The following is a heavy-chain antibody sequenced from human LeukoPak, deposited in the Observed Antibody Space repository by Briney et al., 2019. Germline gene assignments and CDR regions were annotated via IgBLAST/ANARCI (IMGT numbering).Heavy chain of an antibody. V-gene: IGHV3-21*01. Sequence: GGSLRLSCAASGFTFRGYSMNWVLHAPGKGLEWVSSISGSSGYIYYADSVTGRFTISRDNAKNSLYLQMNSLRAEDTAVYYCARGGRLFDYWGQGTLVTVSS. CDR2: ISGSSGYI. D-gene: IGHD1-26*01. J-gene: IGHJ4*02. CDR1: GFTFRGYS. CDR3: ARGGRLFDY.